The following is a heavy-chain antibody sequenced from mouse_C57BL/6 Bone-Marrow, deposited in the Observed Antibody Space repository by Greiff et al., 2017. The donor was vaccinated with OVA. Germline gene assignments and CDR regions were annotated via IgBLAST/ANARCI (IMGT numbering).Heavy chain of an antibody. CDR1: GYAFSSSW. CDR3: ALYYYGSSKDYFDY. Sequence: VKLMESGPELVKPGASVKISCKASGYAFSSSWMNWVKQRPGKGLEWIGRIYPGDGDTNYNGKFKGKATLTADKSSSTAYMQLSSLTSEDSAVYFCALYYYGSSKDYFDYWGQGTTLTVSS. V-gene: IGHV1-82*01. D-gene: IGHD1-1*01. CDR2: IYPGDGDT. J-gene: IGHJ2*01.